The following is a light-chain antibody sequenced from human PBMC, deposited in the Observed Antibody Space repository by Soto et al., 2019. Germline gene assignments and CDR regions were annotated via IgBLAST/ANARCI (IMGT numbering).Light chain of an antibody. CDR3: QHYNSYSEA. Sequence: DIQMTQSPSSLSASVGYRVTITCRASQGISNYLAWYQQKPGKAPKLLIYKASTLKNGVPSRFSGSGSGTEFTLTISSLQPDDFATYYCQHYNSYSEAFGQGTKVDIK. J-gene: IGKJ1*01. CDR1: QGISNY. CDR2: KAS. V-gene: IGKV1-5*03.